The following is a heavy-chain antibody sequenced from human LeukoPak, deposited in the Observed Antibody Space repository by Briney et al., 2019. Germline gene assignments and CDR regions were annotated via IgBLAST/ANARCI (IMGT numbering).Heavy chain of an antibody. CDR2: MNPNSGNT. CDR3: ARVDSGLWFGEYWFDP. Sequence: AASVKVSCKASGYTFTSYDINWVRQATGQGLEWMGWMNPNSGNTGYAQKFQGRVTMTRNTSISTAYMELSSLRPEDTAVYYCARVDSGLWFGEYWFDPWGQGTLVTVSS. V-gene: IGHV1-8*01. D-gene: IGHD3-10*01. J-gene: IGHJ5*02. CDR1: GYTFTSYD.